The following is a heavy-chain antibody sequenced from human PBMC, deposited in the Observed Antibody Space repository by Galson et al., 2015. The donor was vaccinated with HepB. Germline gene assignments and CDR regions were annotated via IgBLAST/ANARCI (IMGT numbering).Heavy chain of an antibody. CDR1: GGSISSYY. CDR3: ARVHNWFDP. CDR2: IYYSGST. Sequence: ETLSLTCTVSGGSISSYYWSWIRQPPGKGLEWIGYIYYSGSTNYNPSLKSRVTISVDTSKNQFSLKLSSVTAADTAVYYCARVHNWFDPWGQGTLVTVSS. V-gene: IGHV4-59*01. J-gene: IGHJ5*02.